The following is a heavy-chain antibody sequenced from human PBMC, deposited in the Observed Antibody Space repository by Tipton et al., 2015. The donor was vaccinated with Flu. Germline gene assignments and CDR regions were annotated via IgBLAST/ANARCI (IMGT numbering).Heavy chain of an antibody. CDR2: IYYSGST. J-gene: IGHJ4*02. D-gene: IGHD3-22*01. V-gene: IGHV4-59*01. Sequence: LRLSCTVSGGSISSYYWSWIRQPPGKGLEWIGYIYYSGSTNYNPSLKSRVTISVDTSKNQFSLKLSSVTAADTAVYYCARVLDYYDSSGPFGYWGQGTLVTVSS. CDR1: GGSISSYY. CDR3: ARVLDYYDSSGPFGY.